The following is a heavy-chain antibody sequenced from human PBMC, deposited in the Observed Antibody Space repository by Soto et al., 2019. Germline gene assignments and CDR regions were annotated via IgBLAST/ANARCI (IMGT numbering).Heavy chain of an antibody. CDR1: GDSISSSSYY. D-gene: IGHD3-9*01. V-gene: IGHV4-39*02. Sequence: PSETLSLTCTVSGDSISSSSYYWGWIRQPPGKGLEWIGSIYYSGSTYYYPSLKSRVTISIDTSKNQFSLKLRSVTAADTAVYYCARDKYYDILTASPSYYFDYWGQGALVTVSS. CDR2: IYYSGST. CDR3: ARDKYYDILTASPSYYFDY. J-gene: IGHJ4*02.